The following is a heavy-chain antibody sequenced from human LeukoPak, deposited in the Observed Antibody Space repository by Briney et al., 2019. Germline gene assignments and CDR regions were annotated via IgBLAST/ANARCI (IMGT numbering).Heavy chain of an antibody. V-gene: IGHV4-38-2*02. CDR2: IYHSGST. CDR1: GYSISSNYY. CDR3: ARGSDCINGVCYFWGLSGFYY. J-gene: IGHJ4*02. D-gene: IGHD2-8*01. Sequence: SETLSLTCTVSGYSISSNYYWGWIRQPPGKGLEWIGTIYHSGSTYYNPSLKSRVTISVGMSKNQFSLKLSSVTAADTAVYYCARGSDCINGVCYFWGLSGFYYWGQGTLVTVSS.